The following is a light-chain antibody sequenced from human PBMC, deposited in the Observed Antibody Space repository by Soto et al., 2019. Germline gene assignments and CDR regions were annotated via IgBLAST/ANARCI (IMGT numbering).Light chain of an antibody. J-gene: IGKJ1*01. Sequence: EIVVTQSPGTLSLSQGEIATLSCSSSHSVSSNYLDWYQHKPGQAPRLLIYDVSSRDTGIPDRFSGSGSGTVFTLTISRLEPVDFAVYYCQQYGISPTFGQGNKVEIQ. V-gene: IGKV3-20*01. CDR3: QQYGISPT. CDR2: DVS. CDR1: HSVSSNY.